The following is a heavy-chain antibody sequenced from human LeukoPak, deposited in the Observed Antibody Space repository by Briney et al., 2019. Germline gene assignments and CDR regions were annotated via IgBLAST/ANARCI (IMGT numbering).Heavy chain of an antibody. CDR1: GYTFTGYY. Sequence: GASVSVSCKASGYTFTGYYMHWVRQAPGQGLEWMGWINPNSGGTNYAQKFQGRVTMTRDTSISTAYMELSRLRSDDTAVYYCASSDSSGYYFFDYWGQGTLVTVSS. D-gene: IGHD3-22*01. V-gene: IGHV1-2*02. J-gene: IGHJ4*02. CDR2: INPNSGGT. CDR3: ASSDSSGYYFFDY.